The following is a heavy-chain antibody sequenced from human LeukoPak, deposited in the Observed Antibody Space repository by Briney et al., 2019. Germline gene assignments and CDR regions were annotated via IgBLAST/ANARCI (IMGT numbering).Heavy chain of an antibody. CDR2: IGISTTYI. V-gene: IGHV3-21*01. CDR3: ARRYCSSTNCYALDY. D-gene: IGHD2-2*01. J-gene: IGHJ4*02. Sequence: PGGSLRLSCVVSGFTFSSYNFNWVRQAPGKGLEWVSSIGISTTYIYYADSVTGRFTISRNNAKNSLYLQMNSLRAEDTAVYYCARRYCSSTNCYALDYWGQGTLVTVSS. CDR1: GFTFSSYN.